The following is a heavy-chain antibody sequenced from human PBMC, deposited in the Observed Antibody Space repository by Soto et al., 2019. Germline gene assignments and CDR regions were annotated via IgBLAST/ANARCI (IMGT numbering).Heavy chain of an antibody. D-gene: IGHD1-20*01. V-gene: IGHV1-8*01. J-gene: IGHJ5*02. CDR2: MNPNSGNT. CDR1: GYSFSDYD. Sequence: QVQLVQSGAEVKKPGASVKVSCKASGYSFSDYDINWVRQANGQGPEWMGWMNPNSGNTGYAQKFQGRVTMTRSTSINTAYMELSSLGSEDTAVYNCARDNRYNWNDEGWVDPWGQGTLVTVSS. CDR3: ARDNRYNWNDEGWVDP.